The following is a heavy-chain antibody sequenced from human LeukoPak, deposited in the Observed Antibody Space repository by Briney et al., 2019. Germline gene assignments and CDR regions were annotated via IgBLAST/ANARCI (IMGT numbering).Heavy chain of an antibody. D-gene: IGHD6-13*01. CDR3: ARSYSSSWYSYFDY. V-gene: IGHV1-69*01. Sequence: GIIPIFGTANYAQKFQGRVTITADESTSTAYMELSSLRSEDTAVYYCARSYSSSWYSYFDYWGQGTLVTVSS. J-gene: IGHJ4*02. CDR2: IIPIFGTA.